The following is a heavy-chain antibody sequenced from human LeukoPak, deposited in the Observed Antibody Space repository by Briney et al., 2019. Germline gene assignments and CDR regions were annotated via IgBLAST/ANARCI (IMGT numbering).Heavy chain of an antibody. D-gene: IGHD6-6*01. V-gene: IGHV7-4-1*02. CDR2: INTNTGNP. J-gene: IGHJ4*02. CDR1: GYTFTSYA. CDR3: ATEGHIAARTLDDY. Sequence: ASVKVSCKASGYTFTSYAMNWVRQAPGQGLEWMGWINTNTGNPTYAQGFTGRFVFSLDTSVSTAYLQISSLKAEDTAVYYCATEGHIAARTLDDYWGQGTLVTVSS.